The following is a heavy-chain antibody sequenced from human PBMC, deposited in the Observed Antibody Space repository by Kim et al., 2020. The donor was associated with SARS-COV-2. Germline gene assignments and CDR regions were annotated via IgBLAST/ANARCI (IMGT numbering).Heavy chain of an antibody. CDR3: AKDPLQHFDWSPGGMDV. J-gene: IGHJ6*02. D-gene: IGHD3-9*01. Sequence: VKGRFTISRDKSKNTLNLQMNSLRADDTAVYYCAKDPLQHFDWSPGGMDVWGQGTTVTVSS. V-gene: IGHV3-23*01.